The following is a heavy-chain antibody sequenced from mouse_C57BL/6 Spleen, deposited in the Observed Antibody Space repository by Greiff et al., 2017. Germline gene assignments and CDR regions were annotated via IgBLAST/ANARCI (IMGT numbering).Heavy chain of an antibody. CDR2: INPNYGTT. Sequence: VQLQQSGPELVKPGASVKISCKASGYSFTDYNMNWVKQSNGQSLEWIGVINPNYGTTSYNQKFKGKATLTVDQSSSTAYMQLNSLTSEDSAVYSCARSHYYGRSDWYFDVWGTGTTVTVSS. J-gene: IGHJ1*03. CDR3: ARSHYYGRSDWYFDV. D-gene: IGHD1-1*01. V-gene: IGHV1-39*01. CDR1: GYSFTDYN.